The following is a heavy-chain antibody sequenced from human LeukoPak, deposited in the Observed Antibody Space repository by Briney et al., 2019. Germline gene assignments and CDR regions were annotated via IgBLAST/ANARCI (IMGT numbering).Heavy chain of an antibody. CDR2: IKSKTDGGTT. D-gene: IGHD3-16*02. CDR1: GFTFNNFA. V-gene: IGHV3-15*07. CDR3: TTVVDYDYVWGSYRLRGSFDY. J-gene: IGHJ4*02. Sequence: GGSLRLSCVASGFTFNNFAMNWVRQAPGKGLEWVGRIKSKTDGGTTDYAAPVRGRFTISRDNSKNTLYLQMNSLKTEDTAVYYCTTVVDYDYVWGSYRLRGSFDYWGQGTLVTVSS.